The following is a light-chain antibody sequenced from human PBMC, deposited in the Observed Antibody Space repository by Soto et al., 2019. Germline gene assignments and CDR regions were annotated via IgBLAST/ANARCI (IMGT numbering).Light chain of an antibody. V-gene: IGKV2-28*01. CDR2: LGS. J-gene: IGKJ5*01. Sequence: IVMTKSPATLSVSPWERVTLSCRASQSVSSNLVWYLQKPGQSPQLLLYLGSNRASGVPDRFSGSGSGTDFTLKISRVEAEDVGVYYCMQALQTPPITFGQGTRLEI. CDR1: QSVSSN. CDR3: MQALQTPPIT.